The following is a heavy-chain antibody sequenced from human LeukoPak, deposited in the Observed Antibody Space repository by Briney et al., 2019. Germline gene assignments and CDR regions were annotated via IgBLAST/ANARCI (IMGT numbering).Heavy chain of an antibody. CDR3: ARAEYFASESFPAHS. CDR2: IYPADSDT. CDR1: GYSFTSYW. D-gene: IGHD3-10*01. Sequence: GESLKISCKGSGYSFTSYWIAWVRQMLGKGLEWMGIIYPADSDTRYSPSFQGQVTISVDKSINTAYLQWTSLKASDTAIYYCARAEYFASESFPAHSWGQGSLVTVSS. V-gene: IGHV5-51*01. J-gene: IGHJ5*02.